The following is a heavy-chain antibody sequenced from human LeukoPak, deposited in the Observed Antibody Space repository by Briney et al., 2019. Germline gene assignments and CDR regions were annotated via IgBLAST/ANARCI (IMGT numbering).Heavy chain of an antibody. CDR2: ISSSSSYI. V-gene: IGHV3-21*01. CDR3: ARSIAVAGTLTGGC. J-gene: IGHJ4*02. Sequence: GESLRLSCAASGFTFSSYSMNWVRQAPGKGLEWVSSISSSSSYIYYADSVKGRFTISRDNAKNSLYLQVNSLRAEDTAVYYCARSIAVAGTLTGGCWGQGTLVTVSS. D-gene: IGHD6-19*01. CDR1: GFTFSSYS.